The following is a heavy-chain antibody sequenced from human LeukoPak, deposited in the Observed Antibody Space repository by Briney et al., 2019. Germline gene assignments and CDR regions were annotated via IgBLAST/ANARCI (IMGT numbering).Heavy chain of an antibody. J-gene: IGHJ6*02. D-gene: IGHD3-16*01. CDR2: IRSKAYGGTT. Sequence: GGSLRLSCTASGFTFGDYAMSWFRQAPGKGLEWVGFIRSKAYGGTTEYAASVKGRFTISRDDSKSIAYLQMNSLKTEDTAVYYCTRVIISPYYYYGMDVWGQGTTVTVSS. CDR3: TRVIISPYYYYGMDV. V-gene: IGHV3-49*03. CDR1: GFTFGDYA.